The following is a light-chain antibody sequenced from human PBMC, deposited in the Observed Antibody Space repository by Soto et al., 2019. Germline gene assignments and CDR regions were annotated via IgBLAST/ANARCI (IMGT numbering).Light chain of an antibody. CDR2: KAS. CDR3: QQYDSNSRT. Sequence: DIQMTQSPSTLSASVGDRVTITCRASQSISSWLAWYQQKPGKAPNLLIYKASSLESGVPSRFSGSGSGTEFTLSINSLQPDDFATYYCQQYDSNSRTFGQGTKVEIK. J-gene: IGKJ1*01. CDR1: QSISSW. V-gene: IGKV1-5*03.